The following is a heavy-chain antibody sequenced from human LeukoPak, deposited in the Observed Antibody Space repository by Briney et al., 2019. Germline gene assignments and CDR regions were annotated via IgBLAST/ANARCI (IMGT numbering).Heavy chain of an antibody. CDR2: IRDSSGST. CDR1: VFSFSSYT. CDR3: AKAEDATSPGGSFDT. J-gene: IGHJ4*02. Sequence: AGSLRLSCAASVFSFSSYTMSWVRQPPGRGVEWVSAIRDSSGSTYYADSVKGRFTISIDNSQNTLYLQMNSLRAEDTAIYYCAKAEDATSPGGSFDTSGQGTLVTVST. D-gene: IGHD3-16*01. V-gene: IGHV3-23*01.